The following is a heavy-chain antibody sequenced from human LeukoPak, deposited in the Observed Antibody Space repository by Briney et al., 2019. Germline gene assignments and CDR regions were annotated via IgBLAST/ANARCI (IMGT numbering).Heavy chain of an antibody. CDR3: AKGTVGATNVGDYFDY. CDR2: ISGSGGST. D-gene: IGHD1-26*01. CDR1: GCTFSSYA. Sequence: GGSLRLSCAASGCTFSSYAMSWVRQAPGKGLEWVSAISGSGGSTYYADSVKGRFTISRDNSKNTLYLQMNSLRAEDTAVYYCAKGTVGATNVGDYFDYWGQGTLVTVSS. J-gene: IGHJ4*02. V-gene: IGHV3-23*01.